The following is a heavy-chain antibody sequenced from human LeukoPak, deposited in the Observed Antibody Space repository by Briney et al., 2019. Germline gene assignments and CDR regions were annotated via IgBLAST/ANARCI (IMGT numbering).Heavy chain of an antibody. Sequence: ASVKVSCKASGGTFSSYAISWVRQAPGQGLEWMGGIIPIFGTANYAQKFQGRVTITADESTRTAYMELSSMRAEDTAVYYCARGWTDDGWDFDYWGQGTLVTVSS. D-gene: IGHD3/OR15-3a*01. CDR1: GGTFSSYA. CDR2: IIPIFGTA. CDR3: ARGWTDDGWDFDY. V-gene: IGHV1-69*13. J-gene: IGHJ4*02.